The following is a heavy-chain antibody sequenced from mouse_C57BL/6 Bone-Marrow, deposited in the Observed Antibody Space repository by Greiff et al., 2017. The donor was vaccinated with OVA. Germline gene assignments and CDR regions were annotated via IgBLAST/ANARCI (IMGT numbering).Heavy chain of an antibody. D-gene: IGHD2-1*01. J-gene: IGHJ4*01. CDR1: GFSLTSYG. CDR2: IWSGGST. V-gene: IGHV2-2*01. Sequence: VQLQQSGPGLVQPSQSLSITCTVSGFSLTSYGVHWVRQSPGKGLEWLGVIWSGGSTDYNAAFISRLSISKDNSKSQVFFKMNSLQADDTAIYYCASFYGNYYYAMDYWGQGTSVTVSS. CDR3: ASFYGNYYYAMDY.